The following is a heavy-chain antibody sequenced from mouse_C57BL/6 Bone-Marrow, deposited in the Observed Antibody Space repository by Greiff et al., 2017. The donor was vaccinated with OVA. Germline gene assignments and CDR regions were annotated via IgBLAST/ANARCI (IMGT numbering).Heavy chain of an antibody. J-gene: IGHJ1*03. CDR2: INPNNGGT. CDR3: ARKEITVDSYWYCDV. Sequence: EVKLMESGPELVKPGASVKMPCKASGYTFTDSNMDWVKQSHGKSLEWIGDINPNNGGTMYNQKFKGKATLTVDKPSSTAYMELRRLTTEYTAVYYGARKEITVDSYWYCDVWGIGTTVTVSS. D-gene: IGHD1-1*01. CDR1: GYTFTDSN. V-gene: IGHV1-18*01.